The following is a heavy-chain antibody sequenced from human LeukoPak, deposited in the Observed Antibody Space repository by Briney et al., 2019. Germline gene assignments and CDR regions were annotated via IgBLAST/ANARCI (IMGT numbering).Heavy chain of an antibody. CDR2: IIPIFGTA. CDR1: GGTFSSYA. Sequence: SVKVSCKASGGTFSSYAISWVRQAPGQGLEWMGGIIPIFGTANYAQKFQGRVTITADESTSTAYMELSSLRSEDTAVYYCARDFAPARIRTGQFDYWGQGTLVTVSS. J-gene: IGHJ4*02. CDR3: ARDFAPARIRTGQFDY. D-gene: IGHD7-27*01. V-gene: IGHV1-69*01.